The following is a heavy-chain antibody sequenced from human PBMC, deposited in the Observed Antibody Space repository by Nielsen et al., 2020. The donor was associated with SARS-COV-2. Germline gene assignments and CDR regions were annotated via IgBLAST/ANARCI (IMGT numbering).Heavy chain of an antibody. Sequence: GESLKIFCDASGFTFSTYAMGWVRQSPGKGLEWVSSISGSGDIIYYADSVKGRFTVSRDNSKKTLYVQMNSLRAGDTAVYYCARGDCSSTTCYVDYYGIDVWGQGTSVTVSS. CDR3: ARGDCSSTTCYVDYYGIDV. V-gene: IGHV3-23*01. CDR2: ISGSGDII. J-gene: IGHJ6*02. D-gene: IGHD2-2*01. CDR1: GFTFSTYA.